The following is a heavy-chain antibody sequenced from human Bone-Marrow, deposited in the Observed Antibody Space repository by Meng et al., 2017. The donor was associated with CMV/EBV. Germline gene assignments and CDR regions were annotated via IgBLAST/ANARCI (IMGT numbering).Heavy chain of an antibody. D-gene: IGHD3-3*01. CDR3: AKAPGGVYYDFWSGYFDY. Sequence: GGSLRLSCAASGFTVSSNYMSWVRQAPGKGLEWVSVISGSGGSTYYADSVKGRFTISRDNSKNTLYLQMNSLRAEDTAVYYCAKAPGGVYYDFWSGYFDYWGQGTLVTVSS. CDR1: GFTVSSNY. J-gene: IGHJ4*02. V-gene: IGHV3-23*01. CDR2: ISGSGGST.